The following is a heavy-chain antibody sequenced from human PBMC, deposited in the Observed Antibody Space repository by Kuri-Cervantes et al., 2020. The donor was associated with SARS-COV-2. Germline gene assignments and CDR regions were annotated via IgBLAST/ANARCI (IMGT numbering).Heavy chain of an antibody. CDR3: ATGIDYGSTLFDF. CDR2: IYYSGST. V-gene: IGHV4-39*07. J-gene: IGHJ4*02. Sequence: ESLKISCTVSSGSISRSYYYWDWIRQPPGGRLEWIGNIYYSGSTYYNPSLKSRVTISVDTSKNQFSLKLISVIPADSAVYFCATGIDYGSTLFDFWGQGTLVTVSS. CDR1: SGSISRSYYY. D-gene: IGHD3-16*01.